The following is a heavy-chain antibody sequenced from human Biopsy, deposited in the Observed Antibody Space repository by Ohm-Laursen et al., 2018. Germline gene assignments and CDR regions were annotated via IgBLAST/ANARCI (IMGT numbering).Heavy chain of an antibody. CDR3: AAYYYDSSGYFYAFHY. Sequence: SETPSLTCTVSGDSVTKYYWSWIRQPPGKGLEWIGHIYYSVMTNYNPSLKSRVIISADTSKNQFSLKLSSVTAADTAMYYCAAYYYDSSGYFYAFHYWGQGTLVTVSS. V-gene: IGHV4-59*08. CDR2: IYYSVMT. J-gene: IGHJ4*02. CDR1: GDSVTKYY. D-gene: IGHD3-22*01.